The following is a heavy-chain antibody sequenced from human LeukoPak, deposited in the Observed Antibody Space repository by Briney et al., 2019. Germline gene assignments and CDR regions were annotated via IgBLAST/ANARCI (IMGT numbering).Heavy chain of an antibody. Sequence: PGGSLRLSCAASGFTFSSYGMHWVRQAPGKGLEWVAFIRFDGSNKYYADSVKGRFTISRDNSKNTLYLQMNSLRAEDTAVYYCAKAIVSGIAAAGTDYWGQGTLVTVSS. CDR1: GFTFSSYG. V-gene: IGHV3-30*02. J-gene: IGHJ4*02. D-gene: IGHD6-13*01. CDR3: AKAIVSGIAAAGTDY. CDR2: IRFDGSNK.